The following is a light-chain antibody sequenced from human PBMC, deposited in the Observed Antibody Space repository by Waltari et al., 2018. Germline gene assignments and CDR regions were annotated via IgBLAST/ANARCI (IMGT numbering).Light chain of an antibody. CDR2: AAS. J-gene: IGKJ3*01. CDR3: HQSFISPPT. V-gene: IGKV1-39*01. Sequence: DIQMTQSPASLSASVGEKVTITCRCSQTVNTFLNWYRQKEGRAPELLIEAASILQSGVPSRFTGRGSGTQFTLTINNLQPEDFGIYYCHQSFISPPTFGPGTKVDI. CDR1: QTVNTF.